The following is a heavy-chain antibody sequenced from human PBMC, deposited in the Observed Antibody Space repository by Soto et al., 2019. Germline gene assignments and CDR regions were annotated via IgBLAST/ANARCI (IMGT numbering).Heavy chain of an antibody. CDR2: ISSSSSYI. Sequence: GGSLRLSCAASGFTFSSYSMNWVRQAPGKGLEWVSSISSSSSYIYYADSVKGRFTISRDNAKNSLYLQMNSLRAEDTAVYYCARVVDYYDPYYYYGMDGWGQGNTVTFSS. J-gene: IGHJ6*02. V-gene: IGHV3-21*01. D-gene: IGHD3-22*01. CDR1: GFTFSSYS. CDR3: ARVVDYYDPYYYYGMDG.